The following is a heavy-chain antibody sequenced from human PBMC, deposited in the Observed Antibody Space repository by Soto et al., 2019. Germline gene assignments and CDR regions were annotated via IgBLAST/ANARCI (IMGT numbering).Heavy chain of an antibody. CDR1: GGSISSGGYY. CDR3: ARDLSLRSQFGWFDP. J-gene: IGHJ5*02. D-gene: IGHD3-10*01. V-gene: IGHV4-31*03. CDR2: IYYSGST. Sequence: QVQLQESGPGLVKPSQTLSLTCTVSGGSISSGGYYWSWIRQHPGKGLEWIGYIYYSGSTYYNPSLKSRVTISVDTSKYQFSLKLSSVTAADTAVYYCARDLSLRSQFGWFDPWGQGTLVTVSS.